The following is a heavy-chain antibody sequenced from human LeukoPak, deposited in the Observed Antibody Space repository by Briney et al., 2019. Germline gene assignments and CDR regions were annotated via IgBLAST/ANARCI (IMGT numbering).Heavy chain of an antibody. CDR1: GFTFSRHG. CDR3: AREAAWGNWYFDH. D-gene: IGHD3-16*01. J-gene: IGHJ2*01. Sequence: GGSLRLSCAASGFTFSRHGMHWVRQAPGKGLEGVAVIGDAGRAKYYADSVEGRFTASRDNFKNTLYLEMNSLRYDDTALYYCAREAAWGNWYFDHWXXXXXXTXSS. V-gene: IGHV3-30*03. CDR2: IGDAGRAK.